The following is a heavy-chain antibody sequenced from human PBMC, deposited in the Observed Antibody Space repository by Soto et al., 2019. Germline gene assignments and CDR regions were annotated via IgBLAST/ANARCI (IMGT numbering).Heavy chain of an antibody. CDR2: ISYDGSNK. CDR1: GFTFSSYA. J-gene: IGHJ2*01. V-gene: IGHV3-30-3*01. D-gene: IGHD4-4*01. CDR3: ARPLWRDDYNRRYFDL. Sequence: PGGSLRLSCAASGFTFSSYAMHWVRQAPGKGLEWVAVISYDGSNKYYADSVKGRFTISRDNSKNTLYLQMNSLRAEDTAVYYCARPLWRDDYNRRYFDLWGRGTLVTVSS.